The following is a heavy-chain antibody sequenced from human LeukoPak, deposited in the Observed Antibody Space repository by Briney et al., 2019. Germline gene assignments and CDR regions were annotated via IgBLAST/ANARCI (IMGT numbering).Heavy chain of an antibody. J-gene: IGHJ4*02. CDR1: GFTFSNYA. Sequence: PGGSLRLSCAASGFTFSNYAMSWVRQTPGKGLEWVSAISASSSTTYYADSVKGRFTISRDNSKNKLYLQMNRLRAEDTAVYYCAKRFVGYDFWSGVDYWGQGTLVTVSS. CDR3: AKRFVGYDFWSGVDY. D-gene: IGHD3-3*01. V-gene: IGHV3-23*01. CDR2: ISASSSTT.